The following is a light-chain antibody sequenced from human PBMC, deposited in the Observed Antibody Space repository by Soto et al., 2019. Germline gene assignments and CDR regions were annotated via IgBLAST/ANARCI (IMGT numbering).Light chain of an antibody. CDR3: QQRSNLLGT. J-gene: IGKJ1*01. V-gene: IGKV3-11*01. CDR2: DAS. CDR1: QSVSSY. Sequence: EIVLTQSPATLSLSPGERATLSCRASQSVSSYLDWYQQKPGQAPRLLIYDASNRATGIPARFSGSGSGTDFTLTISILEPEDFAGYYGQQRSNLLGTFGQGTKVEIK.